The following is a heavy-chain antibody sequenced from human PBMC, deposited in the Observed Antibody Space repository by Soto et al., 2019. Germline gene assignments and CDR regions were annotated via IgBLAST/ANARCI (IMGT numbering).Heavy chain of an antibody. Sequence: EVQLVESGGGLVQPGGSLRLSCAASGFTFSSYDMHWVRQATGKGLEWVSAIGTAGDTYYPGSVKGRFTISRENAKNSXXLQMNSLRAGDTAVYYCARGEGYCSGGSCYDWFDPWGQGTLVTVSS. CDR1: GFTFSSYD. D-gene: IGHD2-15*01. J-gene: IGHJ5*02. V-gene: IGHV3-13*04. CDR2: IGTAGDT. CDR3: ARGEGYCSGGSCYDWFDP.